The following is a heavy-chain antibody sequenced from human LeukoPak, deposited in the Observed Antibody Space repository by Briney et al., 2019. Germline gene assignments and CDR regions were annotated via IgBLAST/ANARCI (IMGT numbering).Heavy chain of an antibody. CDR2: VSYSGRT. D-gene: IGHD6-13*01. Sequence: PSETLSLTCTVSGGSITNYYWNWVRQPPGKDLEWIGCVSYSGRTHYSSALKSRVTISVDTSKNQFSLKLSSVTAADTAVYYCARVVSSSWYVNYYYYYMDVWGKGTTVTVSS. CDR1: GGSITNYY. J-gene: IGHJ6*03. CDR3: ARVVSSSWYVNYYYYYMDV. V-gene: IGHV4-59*01.